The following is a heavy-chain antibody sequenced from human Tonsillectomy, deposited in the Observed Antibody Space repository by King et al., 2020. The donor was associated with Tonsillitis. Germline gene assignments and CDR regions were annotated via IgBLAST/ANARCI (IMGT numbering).Heavy chain of an antibody. CDR3: VRAWEPIVAKKYGVYYGMDV. CDR2: TKNKANSYTT. V-gene: IGHV3-72*01. D-gene: IGHD5-12*01. CDR1: GFTFSDHY. J-gene: IGHJ6*02. Sequence: VQLVESGGGLVQPGGSLRLSCAASGFTFSDHYMDWVRQAPGKGLEWVGRTKNKANSYTTEYAASVKGRFTISRDDSKNSLYLQMNSLRAEDTAVYYCVRAWEPIVAKKYGVYYGMDVWGQGTTVTVSS.